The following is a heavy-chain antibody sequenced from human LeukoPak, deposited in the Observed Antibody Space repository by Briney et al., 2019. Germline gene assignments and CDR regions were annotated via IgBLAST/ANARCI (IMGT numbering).Heavy chain of an antibody. CDR1: GGSVSSGSYY. J-gene: IGHJ4*02. CDR2: IYYSGST. Sequence: SETLSLTCTVSGGSVSSGSYYWGWIRQPPGKGLEWIGYIYYSGSTNYNPSLKSRVTISVDTSKNQFSLKLSSVTAADTAVYYCARMGRGYSYGYLDYWGQGTLVTVSS. D-gene: IGHD5-18*01. V-gene: IGHV4-61*01. CDR3: ARMGRGYSYGYLDY.